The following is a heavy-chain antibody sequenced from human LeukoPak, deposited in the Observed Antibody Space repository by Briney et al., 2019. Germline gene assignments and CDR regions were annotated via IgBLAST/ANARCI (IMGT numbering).Heavy chain of an antibody. J-gene: IGHJ6*03. CDR2: IYHSGST. D-gene: IGHD3-10*01. CDR1: GFSVSNNYY. CDR3: ARVWFGEHSHMAV. V-gene: IGHV4-38-2*02. Sequence: SETLSLTCTVSGFSVSNNYYWGWIRQPPGKGLEWIGTIYHSGSTYYNPSLKRRVTIAVDTSKNQFSLKLSSVTSADTAIYYCARVWFGEHSHMAVWGRGTTVTVSS.